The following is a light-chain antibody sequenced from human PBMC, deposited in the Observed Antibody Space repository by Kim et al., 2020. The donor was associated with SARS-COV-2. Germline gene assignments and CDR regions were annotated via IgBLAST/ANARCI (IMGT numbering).Light chain of an antibody. Sequence: EIVLTQSPGTLSLSPGERATLSCRASQSVSSSYLAWYQQKPGQAPRLLIYGTSSRATGIPDRFSGSGSGTDFTLTISGLEPEDFAVYCCQQYGSSPWTFGQGTKVDIK. CDR2: GTS. J-gene: IGKJ1*01. CDR3: QQYGSSPWT. CDR1: QSVSSSY. V-gene: IGKV3-20*01.